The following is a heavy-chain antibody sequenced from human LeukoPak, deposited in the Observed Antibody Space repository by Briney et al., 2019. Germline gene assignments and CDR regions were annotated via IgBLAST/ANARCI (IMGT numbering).Heavy chain of an antibody. V-gene: IGHV3-74*01. CDR3: GRDPGEPGIVIVPANYFNY. Sequence: GGSLRLSCAASGFTFTRYWMHWVRQAPGKGLEWISRITTDGSRTTYADSVKGRFTISRDNAKNTLYLQMNSLRTKDTAVYDCGRDPGEPGIVIVPANYFNYWGQGTLVTVSS. CDR1: GFTFTRYW. CDR2: ITTDGSRT. D-gene: IGHD2-2*01. J-gene: IGHJ4*02.